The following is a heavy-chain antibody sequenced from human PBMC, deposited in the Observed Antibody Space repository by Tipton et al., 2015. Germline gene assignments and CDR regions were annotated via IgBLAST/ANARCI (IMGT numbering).Heavy chain of an antibody. J-gene: IGHJ4*02. CDR2: ISFSDTT. D-gene: IGHD4-23*01. CDR3: VRARGRHGGLFDS. Sequence: TLSLTCTVSGGSVSSGSYYWSWIRQPPGKGLEWIGYISFSDTTHYNPSLKSRVTISVGTSKTQFSLKVSSVTAADTAMYYCVRARGRHGGLFDSWGQGTLVIVSS. CDR1: GGSVSSGSYY. V-gene: IGHV4-61*01.